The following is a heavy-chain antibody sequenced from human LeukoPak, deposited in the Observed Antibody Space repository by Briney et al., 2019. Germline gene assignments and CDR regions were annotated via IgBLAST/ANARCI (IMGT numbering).Heavy chain of an antibody. CDR1: GFNLNSYA. CDR2: IRHDEANS. Sequence: GGSLRLSCAVAGFNLNSYAMHWVRQAPGKGLEWVAVIRHDEANSFYADSVQGRFTISRDTSKKLLYLQMNSLRVEDTAVYYCAKEYTPSSPLGELDSWGQGTVVTVSS. J-gene: IGHJ4*02. V-gene: IGHV3-30*02. CDR3: AKEYTPSSPLGELDS. D-gene: IGHD6-6*01.